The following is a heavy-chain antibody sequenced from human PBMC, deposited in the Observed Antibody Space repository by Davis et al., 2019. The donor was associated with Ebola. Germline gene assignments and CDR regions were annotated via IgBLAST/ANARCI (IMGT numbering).Heavy chain of an antibody. J-gene: IGHJ4*02. V-gene: IGHV3-64*04. CDR1: GFTFSSYA. CDR3: AKAGYYFDSSGYFDY. CDR2: ISSNGGST. Sequence: PGGSLRLSCSASGFTFSSYAMHWVRQAPGKGLEYVSAISSNGGSTYYADSVKGRFTISRDNSKDTLYLQMNSLRADDTAVYYCAKAGYYFDSSGYFDYWGQGTLVTVSS. D-gene: IGHD3-22*01.